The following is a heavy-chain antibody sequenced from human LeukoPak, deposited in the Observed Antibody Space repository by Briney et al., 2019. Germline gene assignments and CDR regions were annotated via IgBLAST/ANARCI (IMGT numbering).Heavy chain of an antibody. J-gene: IGHJ4*02. CDR3: ARVDSSGPIDY. CDR1: GGSISSYY. D-gene: IGHD3-22*01. CDR2: IYYSGST. V-gene: IGHV4-59*01. Sequence: PSETLSLTCTVSGGSISSYYWSWIRQPPGKGLEWIGYIYYSGSTNYNPSLKSRVTISVDTSKNQFSLKLSSVTAADTAVYYCARVDSSGPIDYWGQGTLVTVSS.